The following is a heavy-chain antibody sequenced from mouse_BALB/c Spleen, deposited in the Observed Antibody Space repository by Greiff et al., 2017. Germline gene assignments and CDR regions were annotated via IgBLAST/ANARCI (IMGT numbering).Heavy chain of an antibody. CDR2: ISSGSSTI. J-gene: IGHJ1*01. D-gene: IGHD1-1*01. CDR1: GFTFSSFG. V-gene: IGHV5-17*02. Sequence: DVKLVESGGGLVQPGGSRKLSCAASGFTFSSFGMHWVRQAPEKGLEWVAYISSGSSTIYYADTVKGRFTISRDNPKNTLFLQMTSLRSEETAMYYCARDGSSHWYFDVWGAGTTVTVSS. CDR3: ARDGSSHWYFDV.